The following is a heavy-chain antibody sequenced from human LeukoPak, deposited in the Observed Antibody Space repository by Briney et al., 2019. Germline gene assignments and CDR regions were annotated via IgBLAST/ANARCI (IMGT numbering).Heavy chain of an antibody. V-gene: IGHV3-7*01. CDR3: TTTTSIVVVVAAPRNGMDV. CDR1: GFTFSSYW. Sequence: GGSLRLSCATSGFTFSSYWMSWVRQAPGKGLEWVANIKQDGSEKYYVDSVKGRFTFSRDNAKNSLYLQMNSLRAEDTAVYYCTTTTSIVVVVAAPRNGMDVWGQGTTVTVSS. J-gene: IGHJ6*02. D-gene: IGHD2-15*01. CDR2: IKQDGSEK.